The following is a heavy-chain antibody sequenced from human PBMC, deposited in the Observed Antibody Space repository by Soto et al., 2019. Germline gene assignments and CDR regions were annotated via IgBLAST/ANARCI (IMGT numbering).Heavy chain of an antibody. CDR3: ARSTPYTDSGSAF. CDR2: NYYIGTA. V-gene: IGHV4-59*02. Sequence: VAGDSVASSDLSWIRKTPGKGLEWIGLNYYIGTADYNPSLKTRATISVDTSKNLFSLILTSVTAADTAFYFCARSTPYTDSGSAFWVQRTLVTV. CDR1: GDSVASSD. D-gene: IGHD6-25*01. J-gene: IGHJ1*01.